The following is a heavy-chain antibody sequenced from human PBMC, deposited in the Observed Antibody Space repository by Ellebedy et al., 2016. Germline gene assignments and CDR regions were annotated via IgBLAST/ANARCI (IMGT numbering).Heavy chain of an antibody. CDR2: IYYSGST. Sequence: SETLSLTXTVSGGSITSGGYYWSWIRQHPGKGLEWIGYIYYSGSTYYNPSLKSRVTISVDTSKNQFSLKLSSVSAADTAVYYCARDRGPSSQGGRGKDVWGQGTTVTVSS. CDR3: ARDRGPSSQGGRGKDV. J-gene: IGHJ6*02. CDR1: GGSITSGGYY. V-gene: IGHV4-31*03. D-gene: IGHD2-2*01.